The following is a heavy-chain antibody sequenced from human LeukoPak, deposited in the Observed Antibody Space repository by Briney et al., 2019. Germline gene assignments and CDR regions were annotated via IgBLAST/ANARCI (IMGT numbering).Heavy chain of an antibody. V-gene: IGHV5-51*01. J-gene: IGHJ4*02. CDR3: ARQWGHSSGWYREGYFDY. CDR2: IYPGDSDT. D-gene: IGHD6-19*01. CDR1: GYSFTSYW. Sequence: GESLKISCKGSGYSFTSYWIGWVRQMPGKGLEWMGIIYPGDSDTRYSPSFQGQVTISADKSISTACLQWSSLKASDTAMYYCARQWGHSSGWYREGYFDYWGQGTLVTVSS.